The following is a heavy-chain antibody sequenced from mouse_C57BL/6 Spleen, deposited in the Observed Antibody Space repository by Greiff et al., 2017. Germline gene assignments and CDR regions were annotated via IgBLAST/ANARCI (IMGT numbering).Heavy chain of an antibody. D-gene: IGHD1-1*01. CDR2: ISSGSSTI. CDR1: GFTFSDYG. Sequence: EVMLVESGGGLVKPGGSLKLSCAASGFTFSDYGMHWVRQAPEKGLEWVAYISSGSSTIYYADTVKGRFTISRDNAKNTLFLQMTSLRSEDTAMYYCARGTVVAGDYWGQGTTLTVSS. CDR3: ARGTVVAGDY. J-gene: IGHJ2*01. V-gene: IGHV5-17*01.